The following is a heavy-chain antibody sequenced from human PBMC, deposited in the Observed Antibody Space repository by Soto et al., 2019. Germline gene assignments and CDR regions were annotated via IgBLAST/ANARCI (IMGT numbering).Heavy chain of an antibody. V-gene: IGHV4-30-2*01. CDR2: IYHSGST. Sequence: SETLSLTCAVSGGSISSGGYSWSWIRQPPGKGLEWIGYIYHSGSTYYNPSLKSRVTISVDRSKNQFSLKLSSVTAADTAVYYCARQRYYDILTGYYNWFDPWGQGTLVTVSS. CDR3: ARQRYYDILTGYYNWFDP. D-gene: IGHD3-9*01. J-gene: IGHJ5*02. CDR1: GGSISSGGYS.